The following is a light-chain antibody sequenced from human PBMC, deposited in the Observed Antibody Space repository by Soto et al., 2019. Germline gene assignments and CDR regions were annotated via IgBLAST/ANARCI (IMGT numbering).Light chain of an antibody. CDR2: DNN. V-gene: IGLV1-51*01. CDR1: SSNIGSNY. J-gene: IGLJ3*02. CDR3: GTWDNSLSAGV. Sequence: QSVLTQPPSVSASPGQRVTISCSGSSSNIGSNYVSWFQQLPGTAPKLLIYDNNMRPSGIPDRFSGSKSGTSATLGITGLQTGDEADYYCGTWDNSLSAGVFGGGTKLT.